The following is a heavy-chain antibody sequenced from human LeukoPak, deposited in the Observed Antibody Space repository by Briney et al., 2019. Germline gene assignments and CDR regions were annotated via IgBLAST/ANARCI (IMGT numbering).Heavy chain of an antibody. D-gene: IGHD4-23*01. V-gene: IGHV4-39*07. J-gene: IGHJ6*03. Sequence: SETLSLTCTVSGGSISSSSYYWGWIRQPPGKGREWIVSIYYSGSTNYNPSLKSRVTISVDTSKNQFSLKLNSVTAADTAVYYCATRPTPPYYYYYMDVWGKGTTVTVSS. CDR3: ATRPTPPYYYYYMDV. CDR1: GGSISSSSYY. CDR2: IYYSGST.